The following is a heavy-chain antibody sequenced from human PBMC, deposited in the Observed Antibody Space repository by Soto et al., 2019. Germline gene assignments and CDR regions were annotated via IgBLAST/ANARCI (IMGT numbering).Heavy chain of an antibody. CDR1: GFTFGNAW. CDR3: ARVTYSYGWIFDY. Sequence: LRLSCAASGFTFGNAWMSWVRQAPGKGLEWVANVKQDGSEKYYMDSVKGRFTFSRDNAKNSLYLHMNSVRAEDTAVYYCARVTYSYGWIFDYWGQGTLVTVSS. D-gene: IGHD3-16*01. V-gene: IGHV3-7*01. CDR2: VKQDGSEK. J-gene: IGHJ4*01.